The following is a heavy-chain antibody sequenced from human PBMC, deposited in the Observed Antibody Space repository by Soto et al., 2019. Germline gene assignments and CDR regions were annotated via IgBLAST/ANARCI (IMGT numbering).Heavy chain of an antibody. CDR3: ARAVIAVAGLDD. V-gene: IGHV1-46*01. J-gene: IGHJ4*02. D-gene: IGHD6-19*01. CDR2: INPSGGST. CDR1: GYTFTRYY. Sequence: QVQLVQSGAEVKKPGASVKVSCKASGYTFTRYYMHWVLQAPGQGLEWMGIINPSGGSTRYAQKFHGRVTMTRDTSTSTVYMELSSLRSEDTAVYYCARAVIAVAGLDDWGQGTLVTVSS.